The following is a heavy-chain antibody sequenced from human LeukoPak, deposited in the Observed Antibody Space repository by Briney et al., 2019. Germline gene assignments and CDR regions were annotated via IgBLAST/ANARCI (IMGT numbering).Heavy chain of an antibody. CDR3: ARDHYSDSSGYKDFDY. Sequence: PGGSLRLSCAASGFTFSAYSMNWVRQAPEKGLEWVSYIGSSSSPIYYADSVKGRFTISRDNAKNSLYLQMNSLRAEDTAVYYCARDHYSDSSGYKDFDYWGQGSLVTVSS. J-gene: IGHJ4*02. CDR2: IGSSSSPI. V-gene: IGHV3-48*04. D-gene: IGHD3-22*01. CDR1: GFTFSAYS.